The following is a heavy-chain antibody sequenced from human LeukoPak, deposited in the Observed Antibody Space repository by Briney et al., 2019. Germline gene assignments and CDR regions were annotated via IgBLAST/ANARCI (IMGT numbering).Heavy chain of an antibody. CDR2: IKSKTDGGTT. CDR1: GFTFSNAW. V-gene: IGHV3-15*01. CDR3: TTDSPTTKNAPGLLRYCTNGVCYHYFDY. J-gene: IGHJ4*02. D-gene: IGHD2-8*01. Sequence: GGSLRLSCAASGFTFSNAWMSWVRQAPGKGLEWVGRIKSKTDGGTTDYAAPVKGRFTISRDDSKNTLYLQMNSLKTEDTAVYYCTTDSPTTKNAPGLLRYCTNGVCYHYFDYWAREPWSPSPQ.